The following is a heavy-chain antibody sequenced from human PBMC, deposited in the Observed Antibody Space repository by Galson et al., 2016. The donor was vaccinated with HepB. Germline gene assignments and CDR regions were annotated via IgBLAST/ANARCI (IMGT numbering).Heavy chain of an antibody. CDR1: GFIFGDYA. J-gene: IGHJ4*02. CDR3: AKGIGSGWSDY. CDR2: LTWNGGII. D-gene: IGHD6-19*01. V-gene: IGHV3-9*01. Sequence: SLRLSCAASGFIFGDYAMSWVRQSPGKGLEWVSGLTWNGGIIGYADSVKGRFIISRDNARNFLFLQMNNLRSEDTALYYCAKGIGSGWSDYWGPGTLVSVSS.